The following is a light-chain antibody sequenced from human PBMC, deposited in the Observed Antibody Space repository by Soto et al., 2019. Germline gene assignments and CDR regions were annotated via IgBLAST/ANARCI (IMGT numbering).Light chain of an antibody. CDR2: RAS. J-gene: IGKJ4*01. Sequence: DIQMTQSPSSLSASVRDTVTITCRASQNVDRYLNWYQRKPGQAPKLLIFRASNLQRGVSTRFSGRGSGTHYTLVINSLQPEDLATYDCQQTYCTPLTLGRGTRVEI. CDR1: QNVDRY. V-gene: IGKV1-39*01. CDR3: QQTYCTPLT.